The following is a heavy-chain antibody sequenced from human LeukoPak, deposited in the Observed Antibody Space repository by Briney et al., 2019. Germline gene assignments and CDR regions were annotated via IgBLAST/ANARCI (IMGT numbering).Heavy chain of an antibody. D-gene: IGHD4-17*01. Sequence: PGRSLRLSCAASGFTFSSYGMHWVRQAPGKGLEWVAVISYDGSNKYYADSVKGRSTISRDNSKNTLYLQMNSLRAEDTAVYYCAKDGAYGDYVIDYWGQGTLVTVSS. CDR3: AKDGAYGDYVIDY. J-gene: IGHJ4*02. V-gene: IGHV3-30*18. CDR1: GFTFSSYG. CDR2: ISYDGSNK.